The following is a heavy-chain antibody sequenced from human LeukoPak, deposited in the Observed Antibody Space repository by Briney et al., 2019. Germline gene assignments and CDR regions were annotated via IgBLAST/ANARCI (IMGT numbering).Heavy chain of an antibody. D-gene: IGHD3-10*01. J-gene: IGHJ4*02. CDR1: GFTFKNYA. V-gene: IGHV3-30*18. CDR3: AKDGGYYGSGSYYNADY. Sequence: PGGSLRLSCATSGFTFKNYAMNWVRQAPGKGLEWVAVISYDGSNKYYADSVKGRFTISRDNSKNTLYLQMNSLRAEDTAVYYCAKDGGYYGSGSYYNADYWGQGTLVTVSS. CDR2: ISYDGSNK.